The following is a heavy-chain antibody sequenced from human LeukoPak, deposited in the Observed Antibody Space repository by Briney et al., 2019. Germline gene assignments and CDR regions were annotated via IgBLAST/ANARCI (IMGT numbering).Heavy chain of an antibody. CDR3: ARFYGDYFDY. CDR2: IKQDGSEK. CDR1: GFTFNTYT. Sequence: QAGGSLRLSCAASGFTFNTYTLNWVRQAPGKGLEWVANIKQDGSEKYYVDSVKGRFTISRDNAKNSLYLQMNSLRAEDTAVYYCARFYGDYFDYWGQGTLVTVSS. V-gene: IGHV3-7*01. J-gene: IGHJ4*02. D-gene: IGHD4-17*01.